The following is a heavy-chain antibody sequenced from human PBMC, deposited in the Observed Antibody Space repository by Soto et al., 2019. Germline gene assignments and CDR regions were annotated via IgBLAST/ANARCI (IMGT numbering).Heavy chain of an antibody. V-gene: IGHV3-23*01. J-gene: IGHJ4*02. D-gene: IGHD3-16*02. CDR3: AKPYDYIWGSYRPLDYFDY. CDR1: GFTFSSYA. Sequence: EVQLLESGGGLVQPGGSLRLSCAASGFTFSSYAMSWVRQAPGKGLEWVSAISGSGGSTYYADSVKGRFTISRDNSKNTLYLQMNSLRDEDTAVYYCAKPYDYIWGSYRPLDYFDYWGQGTLVTVSS. CDR2: ISGSGGST.